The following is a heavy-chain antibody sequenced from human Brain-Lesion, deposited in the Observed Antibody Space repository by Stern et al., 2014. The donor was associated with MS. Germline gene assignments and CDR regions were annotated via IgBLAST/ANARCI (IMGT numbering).Heavy chain of an antibody. Sequence: EVQLLESGAEVKKPGESLKISCKGSGYRFTSNWIGWVCQMPGKGLEWMGIIWPGDSDTRYSPSFQGQVTISADKSISTAYLQWSSLQASDTAMYYCARRGDSSSSGFDYWGQGTLVIVSS. CDR1: GYRFTSNW. V-gene: IGHV5-51*01. CDR3: ARRGDSSSSGFDY. CDR2: IWPGDSDT. D-gene: IGHD6-6*01. J-gene: IGHJ4*02.